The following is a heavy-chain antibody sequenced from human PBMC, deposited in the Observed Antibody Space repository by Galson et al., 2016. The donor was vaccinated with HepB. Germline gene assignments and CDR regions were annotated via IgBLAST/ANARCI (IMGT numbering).Heavy chain of an antibody. Sequence: SLRLSCAASGFTFSSYSMNWVRQAPGKGLEWVSYISSSSTIYYADSVKGRFTISRDNAKDSLYLQMNSLRDEDTAVYYCARAGHSSGWYPFNFWWVDPWGQGTLVTVSS. D-gene: IGHD6-19*01. CDR2: ISSSSTI. CDR3: ARAGHSSGWYPFNFWWVDP. J-gene: IGHJ5*02. V-gene: IGHV3-48*02. CDR1: GFTFSSYS.